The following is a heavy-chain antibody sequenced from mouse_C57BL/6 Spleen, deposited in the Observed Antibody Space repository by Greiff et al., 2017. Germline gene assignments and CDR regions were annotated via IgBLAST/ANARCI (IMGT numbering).Heavy chain of an antibody. D-gene: IGHD1-1*01. J-gene: IGHJ1*03. CDR2: ISYDGSN. V-gene: IGHV3-6*01. CDR1: GYSITSGYY. Sequence: EVKLVESGPGLVKPSQSLSLTCSVTGYSITSGYYWNWIRQFPGNKLEWMGYISYDGSNNYNPSLQNRISITRDTSKNQFFLKLNSVTTEDTATYYCARAPLLLRGYFDVWGTGTTVTVSS. CDR3: ARAPLLLRGYFDV.